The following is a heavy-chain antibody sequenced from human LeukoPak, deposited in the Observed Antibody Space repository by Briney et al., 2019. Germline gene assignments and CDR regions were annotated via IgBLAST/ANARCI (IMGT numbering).Heavy chain of an antibody. J-gene: IGHJ4*02. D-gene: IGHD6-19*01. CDR2: IRYDGSNK. Sequence: PGGSLRLSCAASGFTFSSYGMHWVRQAPGKGLEWVAFIRYDGSNKYYADPVKGRFTISRDNSKNTLYLQMNSLRAEDTAVYYCAKDAAVAGWFDYWGQGTLVTVSS. CDR3: AKDAAVAGWFDY. CDR1: GFTFSSYG. V-gene: IGHV3-30*02.